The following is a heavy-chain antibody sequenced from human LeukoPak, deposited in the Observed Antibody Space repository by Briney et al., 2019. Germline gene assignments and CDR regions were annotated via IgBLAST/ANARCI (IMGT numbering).Heavy chain of an antibody. Sequence: SETLSLTCAVYGGSFSGYYWSWIRQPPGKGLEWIGEINHSGSTNYNPSLKSRVTISVDTSKNQFSLKLSSVTAADTAVYYCARLPRGSSGPVRYYYYYMDVWGKGTTVTISS. CDR2: INHSGST. J-gene: IGHJ6*03. V-gene: IGHV4-34*01. CDR1: GGSFSGYY. CDR3: ARLPRGSSGPVRYYYYYMDV. D-gene: IGHD3-16*01.